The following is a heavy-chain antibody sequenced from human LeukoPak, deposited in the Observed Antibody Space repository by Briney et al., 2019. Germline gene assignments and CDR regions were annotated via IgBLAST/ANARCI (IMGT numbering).Heavy chain of an antibody. CDR1: GCSVRIGSYY. J-gene: IGHJ4*02. D-gene: IGHD3-22*01. CDR3: ERKEASNNYVSSGPNVRLYYFDY. Sequence: KASETLSLTWTVSGCSVRIGSYYWSWIRQPPGKGLEWIGYIYYSGSTNYNPSLKSRVTISVDTSKNQFSLKLSSVTAADTAVYYCERKEASNNYVSSGPNVRLYYFDYWGQGTLVTVSS. V-gene: IGHV4-61*01. CDR2: IYYSGST.